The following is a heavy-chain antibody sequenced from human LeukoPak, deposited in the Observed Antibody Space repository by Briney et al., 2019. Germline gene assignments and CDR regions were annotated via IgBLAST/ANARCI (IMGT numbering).Heavy chain of an antibody. D-gene: IGHD1-26*01. CDR1: GGSISSGDYY. Sequence: SETLSLTCTVSGGSISSGDYYWSWIRQPPGKGLEWIGYIYYSGSTYYNPSLKSRVTISVDTSKNQFSLKLSSVTAADTAVYYCARERGNSGSYPGWYFDLWGRGTLVTVSS. CDR3: ARERGNSGSYPGWYFDL. V-gene: IGHV4-30-4*01. CDR2: IYYSGST. J-gene: IGHJ2*01.